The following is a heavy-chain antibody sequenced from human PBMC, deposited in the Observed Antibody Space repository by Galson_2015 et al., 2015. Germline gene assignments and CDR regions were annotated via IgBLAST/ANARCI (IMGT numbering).Heavy chain of an antibody. D-gene: IGHD4-23*01. J-gene: IGHJ3*02. Sequence: SLRLSCAASGFTFSNAWMSRVRQAPGKGLEWVGRIKSKTDGGTTDYAAPVKGRFTISRDDSKNTLYLQMNSLKTEDTAVYYCTTVLDTVVTRDAFDIWGQGTMVTVSS. CDR1: GFTFSNAW. V-gene: IGHV3-15*01. CDR2: IKSKTDGGTT. CDR3: TTVLDTVVTRDAFDI.